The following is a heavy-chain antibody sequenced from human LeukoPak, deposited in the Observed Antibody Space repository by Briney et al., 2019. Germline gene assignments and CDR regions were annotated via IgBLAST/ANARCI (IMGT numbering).Heavy chain of an antibody. Sequence: PGGSLRLSCAASGFTFSSYSMNWVRQAPGKGLEWVSSIGSSSSYIYYADSVKGRFTISRDNAKNSLYLQMNSLRAEDTAVYYCAGIYDSSGYYQYYYYGMDVWGQGTTVTVSS. CDR3: AGIYDSSGYYQYYYYGMDV. V-gene: IGHV3-21*01. D-gene: IGHD3-22*01. CDR1: GFTFSSYS. CDR2: IGSSSSYI. J-gene: IGHJ6*02.